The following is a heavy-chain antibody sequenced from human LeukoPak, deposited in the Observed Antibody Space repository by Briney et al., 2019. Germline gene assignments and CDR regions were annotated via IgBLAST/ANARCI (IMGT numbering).Heavy chain of an antibody. CDR2: ISWNSGSI. D-gene: IGHD3-22*01. CDR1: GFTFDDYA. Sequence: GGSLRLSCAASGFTFDDYATHWVRQAPGKGLEWVSGISWNSGSIGYADSVKGRFTISRDNAKNSLYLQMNSLRAEDTALYYCAKDYYYDSSGFLDYWGQGTLVTVSS. CDR3: AKDYYYDSSGFLDY. V-gene: IGHV3-9*01. J-gene: IGHJ4*02.